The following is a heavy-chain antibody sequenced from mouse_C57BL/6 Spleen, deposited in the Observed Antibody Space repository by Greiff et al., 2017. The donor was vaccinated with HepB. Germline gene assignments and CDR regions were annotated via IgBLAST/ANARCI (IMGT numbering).Heavy chain of an antibody. V-gene: IGHV5-16*01. CDR2: INYDGSST. CDR3: ARDPNWDGYFDV. Sequence: EVMLVESEGGLVQPGSSMKLSCTASGFTFSDYYMAWVRQVPEKGLEWVANINYDGSSTYYLDSLKSRFIISRDNAKNILYLQMSSLKSEDTATYYCARDPNWDGYFDVWGTGTTVTVSS. J-gene: IGHJ1*03. D-gene: IGHD4-1*01. CDR1: GFTFSDYY.